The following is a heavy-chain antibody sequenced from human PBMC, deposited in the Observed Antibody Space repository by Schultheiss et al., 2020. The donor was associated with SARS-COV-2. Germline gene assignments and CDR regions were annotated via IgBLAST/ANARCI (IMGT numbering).Heavy chain of an antibody. Sequence: SETLSLTCAVYGGSFSGYYWSWIRQPPGKGLEWIGSIYYSGSTYYNPSLKSRVTISVDTSKNQFSLKLSSVTAADTAVYYCARGSYDSSGYDAFDIWGQGTMVTVSS. CDR3: ARGSYDSSGYDAFDI. CDR2: IYYSGST. J-gene: IGHJ3*02. CDR1: GGSFSGYY. D-gene: IGHD3-22*01. V-gene: IGHV4-34*01.